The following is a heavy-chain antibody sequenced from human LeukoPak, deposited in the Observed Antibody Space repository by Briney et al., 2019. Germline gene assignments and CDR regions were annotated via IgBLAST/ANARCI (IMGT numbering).Heavy chain of an antibody. CDR1: GYTFTDYY. V-gene: IGHV1-2*02. Sequence: ASVTVSCKASGYTFTDYYIHWVRQAPGQGLEWMGWIDPKSGSTRYAQKFQGRVTMTRDTSISTAYMELSRLSSDDTAVFYCTRLFLERSQNHDYWGQGTLVTVSS. CDR2: IDPKSGST. D-gene: IGHD3-3*01. J-gene: IGHJ4*02. CDR3: TRLFLERSQNHDY.